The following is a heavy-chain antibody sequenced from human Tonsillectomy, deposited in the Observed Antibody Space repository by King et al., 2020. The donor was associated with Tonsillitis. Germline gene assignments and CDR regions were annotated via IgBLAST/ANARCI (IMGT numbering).Heavy chain of an antibody. J-gene: IGHJ3*02. CDR3: ARERNDGFDI. CDR1: GFTFSSYC. CDR2: LWWDGSNK. Sequence: VQLVESGGGVVQPWRSLRLSCAASGFTFSSYCIHWGRQAPGKGLEWGAVLWWDGSNKDYADSVKGRFTISRDNSKNTLYLQMNSLRAEETAVYYCARERNDGFDIWGQGTMVTVSS. V-gene: IGHV3-33*08.